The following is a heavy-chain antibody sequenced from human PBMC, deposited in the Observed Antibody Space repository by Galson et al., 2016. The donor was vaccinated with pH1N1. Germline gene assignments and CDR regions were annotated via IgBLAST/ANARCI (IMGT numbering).Heavy chain of an antibody. CDR3: ATGGDYAFLH. J-gene: IGHJ4*02. Sequence: SLRLSRAVSGFTFDPHEMNWVRQAPGKGLEWVASISSGGNTMFYADSVKGRFIISRDNAKNSLYLQMNSLRPEDTAVYYCATGGDYAFLHWGQGALVTVSS. CDR2: ISSGGNTM. V-gene: IGHV3-48*03. D-gene: IGHD3-3*01. CDR1: GFTFDPHE.